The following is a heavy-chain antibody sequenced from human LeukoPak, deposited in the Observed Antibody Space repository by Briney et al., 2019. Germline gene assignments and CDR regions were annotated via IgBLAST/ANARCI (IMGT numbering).Heavy chain of an antibody. Sequence: SETLSLTCTVSGGSISSSSYYWGWIRQPPGKGLEWIGSIYYSGRTYYNPSLKSRVTISVDTSKNQFSLKLSSVTAADTAVYYCARVGGVTMIVVVTGDAFDIWGQGTMVTVSS. D-gene: IGHD3-22*01. CDR1: GGSISSSSYY. J-gene: IGHJ3*02. CDR2: IYYSGRT. V-gene: IGHV4-39*07. CDR3: ARVGGVTMIVVVTGDAFDI.